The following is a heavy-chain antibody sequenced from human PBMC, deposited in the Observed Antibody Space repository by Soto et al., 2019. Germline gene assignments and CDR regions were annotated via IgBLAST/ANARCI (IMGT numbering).Heavy chain of an antibody. CDR2: IIPIFGTA. V-gene: IGHV1-69*01. CDR1: GGTFSSYA. D-gene: IGHD5-12*01. CDR3: AGTREWLRDGSTNYGMDV. Sequence: VQLVQSGAEVKKPGSSVKVSCKASGGTFSSYAISWVRQAPGQGLEWMGGIIPIFGTANYAQKFQGRVTITADESTSTAYMELSRLRGEDTAVYYCAGTREWLRDGSTNYGMDVWGQGPTVTVSS. J-gene: IGHJ6*02.